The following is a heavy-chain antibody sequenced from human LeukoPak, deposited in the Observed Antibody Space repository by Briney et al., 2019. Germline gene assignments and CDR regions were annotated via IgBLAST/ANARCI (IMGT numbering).Heavy chain of an antibody. Sequence: PGGSLRLSCAASGFTFSDYYMSWIRQAPGKGLEWVSYISSSGSTIYYADSVKGRFTISRDNAKNSLYLQMNSLRAEDTAVYHCARDPSTVTTLIYWGQGTLVTVSS. D-gene: IGHD4-17*01. V-gene: IGHV3-11*01. CDR2: ISSSGSTI. J-gene: IGHJ4*02. CDR3: ARDPSTVTTLIY. CDR1: GFTFSDYY.